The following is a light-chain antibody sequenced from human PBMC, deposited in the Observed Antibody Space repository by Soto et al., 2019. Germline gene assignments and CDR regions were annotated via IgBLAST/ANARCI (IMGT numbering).Light chain of an antibody. V-gene: IGKV1-6*01. CDR1: QGIRNE. Sequence: AIQMTQSPSSLSASVGDRVTVTCRASQGIRNELGWYQQKPGKAPKLLIYAASSLQSGVPSRFRGSGSGTDFTLTISSLQPEDFATYYCLQDYNYPWTFGQGTKVEIK. CDR3: LQDYNYPWT. J-gene: IGKJ1*01. CDR2: AAS.